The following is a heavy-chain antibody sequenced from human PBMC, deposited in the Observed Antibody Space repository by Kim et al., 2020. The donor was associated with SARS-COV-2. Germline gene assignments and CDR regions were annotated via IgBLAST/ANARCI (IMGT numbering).Heavy chain of an antibody. V-gene: IGHV3-30*18. Sequence: GGSLRLSCAASGFTFSSYGMHWVRQAPGKGLEWVAVISYDGSNKYYADSVKGRFTISRDNSKNTLYLQMNSLRAEDTAVYYCAKDPSFLVPDFYFDYWGQGTLVTVSS. CDR1: GFTFSSYG. CDR2: ISYDGSNK. CDR3: AKDPSFLVPDFYFDY. J-gene: IGHJ4*02. D-gene: IGHD2-21*01.